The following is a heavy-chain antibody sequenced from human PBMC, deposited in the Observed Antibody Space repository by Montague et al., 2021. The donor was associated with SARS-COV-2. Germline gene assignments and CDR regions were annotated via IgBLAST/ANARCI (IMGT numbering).Heavy chain of an antibody. V-gene: IGHV6-1*01. J-gene: IGHJ3*01. CDR1: GDSVSSTSAS. D-gene: IGHD3-3*02. Sequence: CAISGDSVSSTSASWNWIRQSPSRGLEWLGRTYYRSWWRSQYPGSLESRITNSGDTSKNQFSLQLNSVTPEDTAVYYCASAFYGDHWAFDVWGQGTMVTVSS. CDR2: TYYRSWWRS. CDR3: ASAFYGDHWAFDV.